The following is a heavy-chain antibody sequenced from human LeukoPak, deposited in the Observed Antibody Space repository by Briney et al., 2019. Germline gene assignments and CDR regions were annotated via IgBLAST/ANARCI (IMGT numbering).Heavy chain of an antibody. D-gene: IGHD2-2*01. CDR3: ARHPYHMTDFVKFDH. V-gene: IGHV4-30-2*01. J-gene: IGHJ4*02. Sequence: KSSETLSLTCAVSGGSISSGGYSWSWIRQPPGKGLEWIGYIYHSGSTYYNPSLKSRVTISVDRSKNQFSLKLSSVTAADAAVYYCARHPYHMTDFVKFDHWGQGTLVTVSS. CDR1: GGSISSGGYS. CDR2: IYHSGST.